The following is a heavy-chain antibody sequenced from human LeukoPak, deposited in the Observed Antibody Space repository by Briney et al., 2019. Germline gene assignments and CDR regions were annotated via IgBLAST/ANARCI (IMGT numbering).Heavy chain of an antibody. J-gene: IGHJ4*02. V-gene: IGHV1-18*01. D-gene: IGHD3-22*01. Sequence: ASGKVSCKASGYTFISYDISWVRQAPGQVLEWMGWISAYNGNANYAQKLQGRVTMTTHTSTSTAYMELRSLRSDDTAVYYCGRNYYDSRSPRGYFDYWGQGTLVTVSS. CDR3: GRNYYDSRSPRGYFDY. CDR2: ISAYNGNA. CDR1: GYTFISYD.